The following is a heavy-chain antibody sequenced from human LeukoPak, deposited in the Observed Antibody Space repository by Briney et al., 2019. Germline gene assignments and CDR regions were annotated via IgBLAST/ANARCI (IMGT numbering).Heavy chain of an antibody. CDR1: GYTFTGYY. J-gene: IGHJ4*02. Sequence: ASVKVSCKASGYTFTGYYMHWVRQAPGQGLEWKGWINPNSGGTNYAQKFQGRVTMTRDTSISTAYMELSRLRSDDTAVYYCARDIAAAVDLDYWGQGTLVTVSS. D-gene: IGHD6-13*01. CDR2: INPNSGGT. V-gene: IGHV1-2*02. CDR3: ARDIAAAVDLDY.